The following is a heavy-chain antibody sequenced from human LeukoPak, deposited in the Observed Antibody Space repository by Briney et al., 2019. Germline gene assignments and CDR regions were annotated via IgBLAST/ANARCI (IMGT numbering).Heavy chain of an antibody. J-gene: IGHJ3*02. CDR3: ARDLPNYDFWSAPRGAFDI. CDR2: IIPILGIA. D-gene: IGHD3-3*01. CDR1: GGTFSSYT. Sequence: SVKVSCKASGGTFSSYTISWVRQAPGQGLEWMGRIIPILGIANYAQKFQGRVTITADKSASTAYMELSSLRSEDTAVYYCARDLPNYDFWSAPRGAFDIWGQGTMVTVSS. V-gene: IGHV1-69*04.